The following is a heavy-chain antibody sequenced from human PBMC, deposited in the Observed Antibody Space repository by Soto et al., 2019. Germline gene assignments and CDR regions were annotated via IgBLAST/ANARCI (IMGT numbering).Heavy chain of an antibody. J-gene: IGHJ4*02. Sequence: APVKVSCKASGYTFSNYGITWVRQAPGQGLQWMGWFSSYNGDATYAQNLQGRVTMTTDTSTSTAYMELWSLRSDDTAVYYCAREDSGGLDYWGQGTLVTVSS. D-gene: IGHD1-26*01. CDR1: GYTFSNYG. CDR2: FSSYNGDA. V-gene: IGHV1-18*01. CDR3: AREDSGGLDY.